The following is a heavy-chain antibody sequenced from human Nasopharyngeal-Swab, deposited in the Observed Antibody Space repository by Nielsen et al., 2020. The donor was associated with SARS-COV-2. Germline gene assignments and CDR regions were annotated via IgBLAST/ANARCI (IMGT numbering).Heavy chain of an antibody. CDR1: GFTFSSYA. D-gene: IGHD1-1*01. J-gene: IGHJ4*02. V-gene: IGHV3-64D*08. CDR2: ISSNGGST. CDR3: VKSRRSQQDYFDY. Sequence: GESLKISCSASGFTFSSYAMHWVRQAPGKGLEYVSAISSNGGSTYYADSVKGRFTISRDNSKNTLYLQMSSLGAEDTAVYYCVKSRRSQQDYFDYWGQGTLATVSS.